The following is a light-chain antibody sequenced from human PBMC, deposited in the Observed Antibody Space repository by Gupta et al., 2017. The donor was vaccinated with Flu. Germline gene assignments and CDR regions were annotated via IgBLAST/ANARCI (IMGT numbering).Light chain of an antibody. V-gene: IGLV1-40*01. J-gene: IGLJ3*02. Sequence: AISCTGTSADRGGDNYVPWYQQHPGTAPKLLICDDSNRPSGVPDRFSGSKSGTTASLAITGLQAEDEADYYCRSYYDSLSGSVFGGGTKLTVL. CDR1: SADRGGDNY. CDR2: DDS. CDR3: RSYYDSLSGSV.